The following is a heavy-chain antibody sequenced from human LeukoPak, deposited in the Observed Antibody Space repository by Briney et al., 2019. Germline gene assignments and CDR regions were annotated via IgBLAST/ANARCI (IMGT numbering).Heavy chain of an antibody. CDR1: GASVSSASY. Sequence: SETLSLTCTVSGASVSSASYWTWIRQPPGKGVVWIAHIYNGVNTNYNPSLKGRVTISVDTSKNQFSLRLNSVTAADTAVYYCARSRAFNSGAFDPWGQGSLVTVSS. CDR3: ARSRAFNSGAFDP. CDR2: IYNGVNT. D-gene: IGHD1-26*01. V-gene: IGHV4-61*01. J-gene: IGHJ5*02.